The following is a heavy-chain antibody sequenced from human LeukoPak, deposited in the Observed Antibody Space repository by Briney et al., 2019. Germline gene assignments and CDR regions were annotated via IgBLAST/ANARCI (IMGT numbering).Heavy chain of an antibody. Sequence: ASVKVSCKASGYTFTSYYMHWVRQAPGQGLEWMGIINPSGGSTSYAQKFQGRVTMTRDTSTSTVYMELSSLRSEDTAVYFCARDHVSYYLDPWGQGTLVTVSS. D-gene: IGHD1-26*01. CDR3: ARDHVSYYLDP. CDR2: INPSGGST. J-gene: IGHJ5*02. V-gene: IGHV1-46*01. CDR1: GYTFTSYY.